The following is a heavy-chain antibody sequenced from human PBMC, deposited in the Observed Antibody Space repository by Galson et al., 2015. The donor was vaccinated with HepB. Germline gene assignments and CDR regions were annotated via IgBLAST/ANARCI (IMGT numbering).Heavy chain of an antibody. J-gene: IGHJ6*02. CDR2: IKSKNDGGTT. V-gene: IGHV3-15*01. CDR1: GFTFSNAW. Sequence: SLRLSCAASGFTFSNAWMSWVRQAPGKGLEWVGGIKSKNDGGTTDYAAPVRSRFTKTSEDSKNKLYLQINRLKTEDTAGYNCTAYYDFCSGPCIYVWGQGTTVTVSS. D-gene: IGHD3-3*01. CDR3: TAYYDFCSGPCIYV.